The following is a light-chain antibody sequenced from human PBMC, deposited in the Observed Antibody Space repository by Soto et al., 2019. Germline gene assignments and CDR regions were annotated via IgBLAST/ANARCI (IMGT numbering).Light chain of an antibody. CDR2: NNH. J-gene: IGLJ7*01. CDR1: SSNIGSNT. CDR3: AAWDDSLNGAV. V-gene: IGLV1-44*01. Sequence: QSVLTQPPSASGTPGQRVTISCSGGSSNIGSNTVNWYRQLPGTAPKLLIYNNHQRPSGVPDRFSGSKSGTSASLAISGLQSEDEADYFCAAWDDSLNGAVFGGGTQLTVL.